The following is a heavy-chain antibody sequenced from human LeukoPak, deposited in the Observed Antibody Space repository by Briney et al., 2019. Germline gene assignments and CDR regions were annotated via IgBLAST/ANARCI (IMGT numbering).Heavy chain of an antibody. CDR1: GYTFTGYY. CDR2: INPNSGGT. Sequence: ASVKVSCKASGYTFTGYYMHWVRQAPGQGLEWMGWINPNSGGTNYAQKFQGRVTMTRDTSISTAYMELRSLRSDDTAVYYCARNGEMIGPWYEDYWGQGTLVTVSS. D-gene: IGHD3-10*01. V-gene: IGHV1-2*02. CDR3: ARNGEMIGPWYEDY. J-gene: IGHJ4*02.